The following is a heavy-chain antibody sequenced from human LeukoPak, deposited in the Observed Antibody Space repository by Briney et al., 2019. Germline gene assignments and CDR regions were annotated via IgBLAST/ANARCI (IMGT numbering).Heavy chain of an antibody. CDR3: AKVWASTLLTGYFDY. J-gene: IGHJ4*02. CDR1: GFTFSSYA. D-gene: IGHD3-16*01. Sequence: QTGGSLRLSCAASGFTFSSYAMSWVRQAPGKGLEWVSTISGSGASTFYADSVKGRFIISRDNSKNTLYLQMSTLRVEDTAVYYCAKVWASTLLTGYFDYWGPGTLATVSS. V-gene: IGHV3-23*01. CDR2: ISGSGAST.